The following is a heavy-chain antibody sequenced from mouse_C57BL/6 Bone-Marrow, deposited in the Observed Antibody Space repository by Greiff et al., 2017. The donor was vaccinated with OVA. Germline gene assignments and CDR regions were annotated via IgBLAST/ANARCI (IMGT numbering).Heavy chain of an antibody. J-gene: IGHJ1*03. V-gene: IGHV1-47*01. CDR3: ARRTPSVEGYFDV. CDR2: FHPYNDDT. Sequence: VKLQESGAELVKPGASVKMSCKASGYTFTTYPIEWMKQNHGKSLEWIGNFHPYNDDTKYNEKFKGKATLTVEKSSSTVYLELSRLTSDDSAVYYCARRTPSVEGYFDVWGTGTTVTVSS. CDR1: GYTFTTYP.